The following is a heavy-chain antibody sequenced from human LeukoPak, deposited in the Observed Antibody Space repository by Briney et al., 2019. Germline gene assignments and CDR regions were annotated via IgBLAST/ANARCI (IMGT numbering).Heavy chain of an antibody. J-gene: IGHJ3*02. D-gene: IGHD7-27*01. CDR1: GFTFSSYS. CDR3: AKDIEGNWGGVSAFDI. Sequence: GGSLRLSCAASGFTFSSYSMNWVRQAPGKGLEWVSSISSSSSYIYYADSVKGRFTISRDNAKNSLYLQMNSLRAEDMALYYCAKDIEGNWGGVSAFDIWGQGTMVTVSS. V-gene: IGHV3-21*04. CDR2: ISSSSSYI.